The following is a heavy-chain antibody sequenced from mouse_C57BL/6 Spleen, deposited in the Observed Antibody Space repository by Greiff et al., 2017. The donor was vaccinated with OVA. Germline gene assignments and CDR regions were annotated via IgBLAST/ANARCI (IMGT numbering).Heavy chain of an antibody. V-gene: IGHV1-82*01. J-gene: IGHJ4*01. Sequence: VQLQQSGPELVKPGASVKISCKASGYAFSSSWMNWVKQRPGKGLEWIGRIYPGDGDTNYNGKFKGKATLTADKSSSTAYMQLSSLTSEDSAVYFCARSPELGDYAMDYWGQGTSVTVSS. CDR3: ARSPELGDYAMDY. D-gene: IGHD4-1*01. CDR1: GYAFSSSW. CDR2: IYPGDGDT.